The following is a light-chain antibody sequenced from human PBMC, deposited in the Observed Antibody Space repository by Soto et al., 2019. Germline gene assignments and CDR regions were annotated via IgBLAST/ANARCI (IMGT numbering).Light chain of an antibody. CDR1: SSDVGAYNR. Sequence: QSVLTQPPSVSASPGQSVTIPCTATSSDVGAYNRVSWYQQYPGTPPKLMISEVNNRPSGVPDRFSGSKSGNTASLTISGLQAEDEADYYCSLYTSSSTVAFGGGTKVTV. CDR3: SLYTSSSTVA. J-gene: IGLJ2*01. V-gene: IGLV2-18*01. CDR2: EVN.